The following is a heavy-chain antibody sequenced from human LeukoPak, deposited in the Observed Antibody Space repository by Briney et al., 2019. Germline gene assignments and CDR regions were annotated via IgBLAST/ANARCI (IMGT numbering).Heavy chain of an antibody. CDR2: INPNSGGT. D-gene: IGHD6-13*01. J-gene: IGHJ3*02. Sequence: ASVKVSCKASGYTFTGYYMHWVRQAPGQGLEWMGWINPNSGGTNYAQKFQGRVTMTRDTSISTAYMELSRPRSDDTAVYYCARETAAAGTSAFDIWGQGTMVTVSS. CDR1: GYTFTGYY. V-gene: IGHV1-2*02. CDR3: ARETAAAGTSAFDI.